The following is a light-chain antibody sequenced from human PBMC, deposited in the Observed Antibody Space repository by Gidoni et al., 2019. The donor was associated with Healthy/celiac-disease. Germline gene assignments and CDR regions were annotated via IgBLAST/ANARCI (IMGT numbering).Light chain of an antibody. CDR2: AAS. V-gene: IGKV1-9*01. Sequence: DIQLTQSPSFLSASVGDRVTITCWASQGISSYLAWYQQKPGKAPKLLIYAASTLQSGVPSRFSGSGSGTEFTLTISSLQPEDFATYYCQQLNSYLFTFGPGTKVEIK. CDR3: QQLNSYLFT. CDR1: QGISSY. J-gene: IGKJ3*01.